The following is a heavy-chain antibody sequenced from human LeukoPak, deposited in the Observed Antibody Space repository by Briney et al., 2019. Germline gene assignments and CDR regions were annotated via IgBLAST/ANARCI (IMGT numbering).Heavy chain of an antibody. CDR2: INDRGHT. CDR1: GGSFSGYH. V-gene: IGHV4-34*01. J-gene: IGHJ4*02. CDR3: ARDPTTVVTTPYYFDF. D-gene: IGHD4-23*01. Sequence: SETLSLTCAVHGGSFSGYHWNWIRQFPGKGPEWIGEINDRGHTNYNPSLESRVTISVDTSKKQFSLKLSSVAAADTAVYYCARDPTTVVTTPYYFDFWGQGTLVTVSS.